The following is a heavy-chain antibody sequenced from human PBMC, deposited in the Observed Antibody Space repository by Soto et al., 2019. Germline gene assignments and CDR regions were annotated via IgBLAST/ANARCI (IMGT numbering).Heavy chain of an antibody. CDR2: INHSGST. V-gene: IGHV4-34*01. CDR1: GGSFSGYY. D-gene: IGHD7-27*01. Sequence: QVQLQQGGAGLLKPSETLSLTCAVYGGSFSGYYWSWIRQPPGKGLEWIGEINHSGSTNYNPSLKRRVTLSADTSKNQFSLKLSSVTAADTAVYSCARGWGRIFDYWGQGTLVTVSS. CDR3: ARGWGRIFDY. J-gene: IGHJ4*02.